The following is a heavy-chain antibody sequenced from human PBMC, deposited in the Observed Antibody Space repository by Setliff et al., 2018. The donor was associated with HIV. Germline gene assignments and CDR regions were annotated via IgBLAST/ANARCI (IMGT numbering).Heavy chain of an antibody. CDR1: GESFNDYS. D-gene: IGHD1-1*01. CDR2: INHSGTT. Sequence: PSETLSLTCAVYGESFNDYSWTWIRQSPGTGLEWIGEINHSGTTTYNPSLKSRLSMSVVTSKNQFSLRLHSVTAADTGVYFCARGHNSHWTARHFDPWGQGILVTVSS. CDR3: ARGHNSHWTARHFDP. J-gene: IGHJ5*02. V-gene: IGHV4-34*01.